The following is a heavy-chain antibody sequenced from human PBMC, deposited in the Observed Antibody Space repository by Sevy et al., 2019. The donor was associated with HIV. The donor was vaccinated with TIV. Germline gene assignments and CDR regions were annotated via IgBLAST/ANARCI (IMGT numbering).Heavy chain of an antibody. D-gene: IGHD3-10*01. J-gene: IGHJ4*02. CDR3: ARGVRYYYGSGSFYYFDY. CDR1: GGSFSGYC. Sequence: SETLSLTCAVYGGSFSGYCWSWIRQPPGKGLEWIGVINHSGSTNYNPSLKSRVTISVDTSKNQFSLKLSSVTAADTAVYYCARGVRYYYGSGSFYYFDYWGQGTLVTVSS. CDR2: INHSGST. V-gene: IGHV4-34*01.